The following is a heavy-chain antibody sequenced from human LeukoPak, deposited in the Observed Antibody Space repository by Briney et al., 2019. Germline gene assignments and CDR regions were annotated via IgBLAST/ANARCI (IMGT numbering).Heavy chain of an antibody. CDR3: AKTYSGSYYGIDY. CDR2: IYSGGST. V-gene: IGHV3-53*01. J-gene: IGHJ4*02. CDR1: GFTVSSNY. Sequence: PGGSLRLSCAASGFTVSSNYMSWVRQAPGKGLEWVSVIYSGGSTYYADSVKGRFTISRDNSKNTLYLQMNSLRAEDTAVYYCAKTYSGSYYGIDYWGQGTLVTVSS. D-gene: IGHD1-26*01.